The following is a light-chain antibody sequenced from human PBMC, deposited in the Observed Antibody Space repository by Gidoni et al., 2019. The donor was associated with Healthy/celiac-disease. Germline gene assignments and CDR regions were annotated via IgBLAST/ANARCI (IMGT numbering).Light chain of an antibody. CDR3: QKYNSDPFT. Sequence: IHTTQSPSSLSAPAGDRVTIICRASQGIRIYLAWYQQKPGKVPKLLIYAASTLQSGVPSRFSGSGSGTDFTLTISSLQPEDVATYYCQKYNSDPFTFGQGTKVDIK. V-gene: IGKV1-27*01. CDR1: QGIRIY. J-gene: IGKJ1*01. CDR2: AAS.